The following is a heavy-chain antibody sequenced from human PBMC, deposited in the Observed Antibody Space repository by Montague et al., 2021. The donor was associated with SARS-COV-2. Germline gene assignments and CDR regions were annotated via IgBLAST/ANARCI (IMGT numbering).Heavy chain of an antibody. CDR2: IFYDGTS. D-gene: IGHD1-1*01. J-gene: IGHJ4*02. CDR1: GVSISSAHYC. CDR3: ARHKAWNVAPCYFDY. Sequence: SETLSLTCTVSGVSISSAHYCWGWVRQTPGKGLEWIDNIFYDGTSRSNPSLNSRVTISVDTSKSQLSLRLSSVTAADTAVYFCARHKAWNVAPCYFDYWGQGTMATVSS. V-gene: IGHV4-39*01.